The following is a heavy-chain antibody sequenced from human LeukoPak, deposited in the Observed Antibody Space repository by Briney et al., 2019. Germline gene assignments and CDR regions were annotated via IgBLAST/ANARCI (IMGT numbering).Heavy chain of an antibody. CDR3: ARDLLAEDYYGSGSYSLGY. Sequence: SVKVSCKASGGTFSSYTISWVRQAPGQGLEWMGRIVPILGIANYAQKFQGRVTITADKSTSTAYMELSSLRSEDTAVYYCARDLLAEDYYGSGSYSLGYWGQGTLVTVSS. CDR2: IVPILGIA. J-gene: IGHJ4*02. D-gene: IGHD3-10*01. V-gene: IGHV1-69*04. CDR1: GGTFSSYT.